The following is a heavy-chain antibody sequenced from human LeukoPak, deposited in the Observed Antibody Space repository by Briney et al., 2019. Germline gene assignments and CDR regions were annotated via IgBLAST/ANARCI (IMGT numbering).Heavy chain of an antibody. J-gene: IGHJ4*02. CDR2: INADNGNT. CDR3: APDWAAVITDH. Sequence: SVKVSYKASSYTFTTYVISWLRQAPGQGLEWMGRINADNGNTHLAQKFQGRATLTTDKSRTTAYIELKSLTCDATAVYSRAPDWAAVITDHWGQGSLVIVSS. D-gene: IGHD2-21*01. CDR1: SYTFTTYV. V-gene: IGHV1-18*01.